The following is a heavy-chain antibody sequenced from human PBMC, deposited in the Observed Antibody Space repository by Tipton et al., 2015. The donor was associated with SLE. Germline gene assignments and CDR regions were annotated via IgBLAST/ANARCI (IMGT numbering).Heavy chain of an antibody. Sequence: QSGAEVKKPGASVKVSCKASGYTFTGYYIHWVRQAPGQGLEWMGWMNPNSGDTGYEQKFQNKVTMSRNTSISTAYMELLSLRSEDTAVYYCARGDYSRGLDIWGQGTMVTVSS. CDR3: ARGDYSRGLDI. CDR2: MNPNSGDT. D-gene: IGHD4-11*01. J-gene: IGHJ3*02. V-gene: IGHV1-8*02. CDR1: GYTFTGYY.